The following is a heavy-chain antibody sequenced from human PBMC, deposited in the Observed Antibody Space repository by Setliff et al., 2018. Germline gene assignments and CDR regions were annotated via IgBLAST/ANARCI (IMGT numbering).Heavy chain of an antibody. D-gene: IGHD6-19*01. J-gene: IGHJ6*03. CDR3: VRTDYSDGRYSMDV. V-gene: IGHV4-34*01. CDR1: GGSFTYYY. Sequence: KTSETLSLTCAASGGSFTYYYWTWIRQPPERELEWIGEINQSGTTNYNPPLKGRATISVDKSTNQFSLKLNSVTAADTAVYYCVRTDYSDGRYSMDVWGKGTTVTVSS. CDR2: INQSGTT.